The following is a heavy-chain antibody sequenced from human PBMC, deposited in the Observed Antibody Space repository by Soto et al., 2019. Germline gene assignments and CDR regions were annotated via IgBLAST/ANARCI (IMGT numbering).Heavy chain of an antibody. V-gene: IGHV3-23*01. CDR2: ISGSGGSA. D-gene: IGHD3-22*01. J-gene: IGHJ4*02. CDR3: AKATYYYDSSGYFPFDY. Sequence: GGSLRLSCAASGFTFSSYAMSWVRQAPGKGLEWVSTISGSGGSAYYADSVKGRFTISRDNSINTLYLQMSSLRAEDTAVYYCAKATYYYDSSGYFPFDYWGQGTLVTVSS. CDR1: GFTFSSYA.